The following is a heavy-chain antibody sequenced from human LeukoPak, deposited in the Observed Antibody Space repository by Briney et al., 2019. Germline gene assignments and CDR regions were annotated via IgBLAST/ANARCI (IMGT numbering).Heavy chain of an antibody. CDR2: ISFDGTNQ. J-gene: IGHJ4*02. Sequence: PGRSLRLSCTASGFNFNTYSIHWVRQSPGKGLEWVAVISFDGTNQYYGDSVKGRFSISRDNSKNTLYLQMNSLRAEDTAVYYCARYDYGRSGFDYWGQGTLVTVSS. V-gene: IGHV3-30*14. CDR1: GFNFNTYS. D-gene: IGHD5-12*01. CDR3: ARYDYGRSGFDY.